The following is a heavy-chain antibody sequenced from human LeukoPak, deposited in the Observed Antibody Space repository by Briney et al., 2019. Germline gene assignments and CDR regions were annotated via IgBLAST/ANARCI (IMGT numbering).Heavy chain of an antibody. CDR1: GYTFTGYY. D-gene: IGHD1-26*01. Sequence: GASVKVSCKASGYTFTGYYMHWVRQAPGQGLEWMGRTNPNSGGTNYAQKFQGRVTMTRDTSISTAYMELSRLRSDDTAVYYCARARATNDLGYWSQGTLVTVSS. CDR3: ARARATNDLGY. J-gene: IGHJ4*02. CDR2: TNPNSGGT. V-gene: IGHV1-2*06.